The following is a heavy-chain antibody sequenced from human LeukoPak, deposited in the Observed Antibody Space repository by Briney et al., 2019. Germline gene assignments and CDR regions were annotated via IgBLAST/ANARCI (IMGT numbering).Heavy chain of an antibody. Sequence: GSSVKVSCKASGGTFSSYAISWVRQAPGQGLEWMGGIIPIFGTAIYAQKFQGRVTITADESTSTAYMELSSLRSEDTAVYYCARVGATTRTTDYYYMDVWGKGTTVTVSS. CDR3: ARVGATTRTTDYYYMDV. CDR1: GGTFSSYA. J-gene: IGHJ6*03. V-gene: IGHV1-69*01. CDR2: IIPIFGTA. D-gene: IGHD1-26*01.